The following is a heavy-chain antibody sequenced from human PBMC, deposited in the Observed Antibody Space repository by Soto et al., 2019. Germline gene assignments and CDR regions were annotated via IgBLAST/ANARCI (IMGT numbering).Heavy chain of an antibody. CDR1: GYSISSGYY. V-gene: IGHV4-38-2*01. Sequence: LPETLSLTCAVSGYSISSGYYWGWLRQPPGKGLEWIGSIYHDGSTYYNPSLNSRVTLSIDMTNNHVSLILNSVTAADTAVYYCARVGPWVPYYYDSSPYTFENWFDPWGQGTLVTVSS. CDR2: IYHDGST. CDR3: ARVGPWVPYYYDSSPYTFENWFDP. D-gene: IGHD3-22*01. J-gene: IGHJ5*02.